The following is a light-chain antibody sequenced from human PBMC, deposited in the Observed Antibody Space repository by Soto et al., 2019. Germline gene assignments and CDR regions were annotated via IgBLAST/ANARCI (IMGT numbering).Light chain of an antibody. J-gene: IGLJ2*01. Sequence: QSALTQPPSASGTPGQRVTISCSGSSSNIGSNTVNWYQQLPGTAPKLLIYSNNQRPSGVPDRFSGSKSGTSASLAISGLQSEDEADYYCAAWDDSLNGPGVVFGGGTKVTVL. CDR3: AAWDDSLNGPGVV. CDR2: SNN. V-gene: IGLV1-44*01. CDR1: SSNIGSNT.